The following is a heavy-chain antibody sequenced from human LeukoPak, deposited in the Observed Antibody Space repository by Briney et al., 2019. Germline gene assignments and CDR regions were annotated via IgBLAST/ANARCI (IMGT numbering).Heavy chain of an antibody. V-gene: IGHV3-53*01. Sequence: GGSLRLSCAASGFTVSSNYMSWVRQAPGKGLEWVSVIYSGGSTYYADSVKGRFTISRDNSKNTLYLRMNSLRAEDTAVYYCARSAVGGNWFDPWGQGTLVTVSS. CDR2: IYSGGST. CDR1: GFTVSSNY. D-gene: IGHD3-10*01. CDR3: ARSAVGGNWFDP. J-gene: IGHJ5*02.